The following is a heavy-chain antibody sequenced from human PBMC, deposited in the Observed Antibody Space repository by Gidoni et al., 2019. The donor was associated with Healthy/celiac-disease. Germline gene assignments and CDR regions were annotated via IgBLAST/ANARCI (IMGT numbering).Heavy chain of an antibody. CDR1: GFTFSSYG. Sequence: QVQLVESGGGVVQPGWSLSLSCAASGFTFSSYGMHWVRQAPGKGLEWVAVISYDGSNKYYADSVKGRFTISRDNSKNTLYLQMNSLRAEDTAVYYCAKDVDTAMVRAYYFDYWGQGTLVTVSS. CDR3: AKDVDTAMVRAYYFDY. V-gene: IGHV3-30*18. J-gene: IGHJ4*02. CDR2: ISYDGSNK. D-gene: IGHD5-18*01.